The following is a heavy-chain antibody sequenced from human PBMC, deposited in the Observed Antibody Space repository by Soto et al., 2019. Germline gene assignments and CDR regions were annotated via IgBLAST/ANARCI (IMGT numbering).Heavy chain of an antibody. CDR1: GGSISSGGYY. CDR2: IYYSGST. Sequence: PSETLSLTCTVSGGSISSGGYYWSWIRQHPGKGLEWIGYIYYSGSTYYNPSLKSRVTISVDTSKNQFSLKLSSVTAADTAVYYCARAPLILGGVVVIPENDAFDIWGQGTMVTVSS. V-gene: IGHV4-31*03. J-gene: IGHJ3*02. CDR3: ARAPLILGGVVVIPENDAFDI. D-gene: IGHD3-22*01.